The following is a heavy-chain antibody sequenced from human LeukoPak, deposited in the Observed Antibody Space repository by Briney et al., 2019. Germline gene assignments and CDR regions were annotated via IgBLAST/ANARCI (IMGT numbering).Heavy chain of an antibody. CDR1: GFTFISYA. V-gene: IGHV3-23*01. J-gene: IGHJ4*02. CDR2: INNSGTRT. Sequence: PGGSLRLSCAASGFTFISYAMSWVRQAPGKGLEWVSFINNSGTRTFYADSVKGRFTISRDNAKNSLYLQMNSLRAEDTALYYCARRTYVDYWGQGTLVTVSS. D-gene: IGHD3-16*01. CDR3: ARRTYVDY.